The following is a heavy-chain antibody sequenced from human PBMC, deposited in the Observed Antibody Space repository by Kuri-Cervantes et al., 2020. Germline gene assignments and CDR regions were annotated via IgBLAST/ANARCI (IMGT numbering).Heavy chain of an antibody. Sequence: SETLSLTCSLSGGSINNYYWNWLRQPAGKSMEWIGRISPSGSTNYNPSLMSRVTISIDKSKNQFSPNLRSVTAAGTAVYYCARGVGKRKLKEYYFDYWGQGTLVTVSS. CDR3: ARGVGKRKLKEYYFDY. CDR1: GGSINNYY. D-gene: IGHD4-23*01. V-gene: IGHV4-4*07. CDR2: ISPSGST. J-gene: IGHJ4*02.